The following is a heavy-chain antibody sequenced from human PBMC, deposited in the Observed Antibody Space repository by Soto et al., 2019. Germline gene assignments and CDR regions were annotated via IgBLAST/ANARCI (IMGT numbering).Heavy chain of an antibody. V-gene: IGHV4-59*08. CDR1: GGSMRSDY. CDR2: IFYSGST. CDR3: ARLPPISAADTSLFDY. Sequence: PSATLSLTCTVSGGSMRSDYCTWIRQSPGKGLECIGYIFYSGSTNYNPSLKGRVTISVDTSKNQFSLILRSVTAADTAVYYCARLPPISAADTSLFDYWGEGTLVTVS. J-gene: IGHJ4*02. D-gene: IGHD6-13*01.